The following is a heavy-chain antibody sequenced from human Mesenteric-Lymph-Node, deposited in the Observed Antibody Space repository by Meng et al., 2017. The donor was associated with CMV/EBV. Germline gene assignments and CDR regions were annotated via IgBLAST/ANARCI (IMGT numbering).Heavy chain of an antibody. J-gene: IGHJ4*02. Sequence: GESLKISCGASGFIFSGYGMHWVRQAPGKGLEWVALIRYDGTNKYYADSVKGRFTISRDNSKNTLYLQMNSLRAEDKAVYYCAKVGSGWWGIDNWGQGTLVTVSS. D-gene: IGHD6-19*01. V-gene: IGHV3-30*02. CDR3: AKVGSGWWGIDN. CDR1: GFIFSGYG. CDR2: IRYDGTNK.